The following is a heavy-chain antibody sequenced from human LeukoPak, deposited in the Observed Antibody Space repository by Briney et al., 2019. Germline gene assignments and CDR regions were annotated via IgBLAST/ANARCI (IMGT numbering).Heavy chain of an antibody. J-gene: IGHJ4*02. D-gene: IGHD1-1*01. V-gene: IGHV4-39*01. Sequence: SETLSLTCTVSGDSVTGRNFHWGWTRQPPGKGLEWIGSILYSGSTYYYPSLKSRVIISVDTSKNQFSLELSSVTAADTAVYYCARHSSYYKPTTGTFDYWGQGALVTVTS. CDR2: ILYSGST. CDR1: GDSVTGRNFH. CDR3: ARHSSYYKPTTGTFDY.